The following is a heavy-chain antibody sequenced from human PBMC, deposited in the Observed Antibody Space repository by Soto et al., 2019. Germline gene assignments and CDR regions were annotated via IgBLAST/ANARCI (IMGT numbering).Heavy chain of an antibody. D-gene: IGHD3-22*01. J-gene: IGHJ4*01. V-gene: IGHV3-15*07. CDR3: TTDSYITSIIVRFDY. Sequence: PGGSLRLSCAASGFTFSNAWINWVRQDPGKGLEWVGRVKSKTHGGTTGFAAPVKGRFAISRDDSKNVVYLEMNSLKTEDTAIYYCTTDSYITSIIVRFDYWGHGTLVTVSS. CDR1: GFTFSNAW. CDR2: VKSKTHGGTT.